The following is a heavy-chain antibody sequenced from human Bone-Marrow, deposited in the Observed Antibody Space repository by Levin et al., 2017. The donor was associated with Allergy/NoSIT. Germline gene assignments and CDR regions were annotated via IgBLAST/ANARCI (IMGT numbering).Heavy chain of an antibody. Sequence: GGSLRLSCAAPGLSFSTYGIHWVRQPPGKGLEWVAVMSFDGRNKFYADSVRGRFTISSDTSESTLYLQMNSLRFEDTAVYYCAKSSGYYYGSGSQAHYNNDMAVWGQGTTVTVSS. CDR2: MSFDGRNK. CDR1: GLSFSTYG. V-gene: IGHV3-30*18. D-gene: IGHD3-10*01. CDR3: AKSSGYYYGSGSQAHYNNDMAV. J-gene: IGHJ6*02.